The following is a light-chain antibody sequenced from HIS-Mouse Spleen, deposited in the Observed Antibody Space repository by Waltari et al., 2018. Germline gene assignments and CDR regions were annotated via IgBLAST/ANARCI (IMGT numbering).Light chain of an antibody. Sequence: SYELTQPPSVSVSPGQTASIPCSGDKLGDKSACWYQQTPGQSPVLVIYQDSKRPSGIPERFSGSNSGNTATLTISGTQAMDEADYYCQAWDSSYSVFGGGTKLTVL. V-gene: IGLV3-1*01. CDR3: QAWDSSYSV. CDR1: KLGDKS. CDR2: QDS. J-gene: IGLJ2*01.